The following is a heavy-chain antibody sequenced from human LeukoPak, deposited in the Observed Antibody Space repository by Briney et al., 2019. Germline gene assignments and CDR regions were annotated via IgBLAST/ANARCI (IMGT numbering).Heavy chain of an antibody. Sequence: GASVKVSCKAFGYTFTSNYMHWVRQAPGQGPEWMGVISPSGGSTTYAQKFQGRVTLTRDKSTSTAYMELSSLRSEDTAVYYCAIGSEQQLVHWFDPWGQGTLVTVSS. CDR1: GYTFTSNY. CDR2: ISPSGGST. V-gene: IGHV1-46*01. J-gene: IGHJ5*02. D-gene: IGHD6-13*01. CDR3: AIGSEQQLVHWFDP.